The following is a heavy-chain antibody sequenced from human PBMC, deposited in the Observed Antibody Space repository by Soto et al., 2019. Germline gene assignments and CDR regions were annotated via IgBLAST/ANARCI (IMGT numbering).Heavy chain of an antibody. V-gene: IGHV1-2*04. J-gene: IGHJ6*02. Sequence: ASVKVSCKASGYTFTGYYMHWVRQAPGQGLEWMGWINPNSGGTNYAQKFQGWVTMTRDTSISTAYMELSRLRSDDTAVYYCARDLSIAAAGTSPQNYYYGMDVWGQGTTVTVSS. CDR2: INPNSGGT. CDR1: GYTFTGYY. CDR3: ARDLSIAAAGTSPQNYYYGMDV. D-gene: IGHD6-13*01.